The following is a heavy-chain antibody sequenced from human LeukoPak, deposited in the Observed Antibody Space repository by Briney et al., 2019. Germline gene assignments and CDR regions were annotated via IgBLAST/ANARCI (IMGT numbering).Heavy chain of an antibody. CDR2: ISGSGGST. CDR1: GFTFNSYA. CDR3: AKDSRYSGNYKAFDI. D-gene: IGHD1-26*01. J-gene: IGHJ3*02. V-gene: IGHV3-23*01. Sequence: PGGSLRLSCAASGFTFNSYAMSWVRQAPGKGLEWVSGISGSGGSTNYADSVEGRLPITRDNSKNTLYLQMNSLRAEDTAVYYCAKDSRYSGNYKAFDIWGQGTMVTVSS.